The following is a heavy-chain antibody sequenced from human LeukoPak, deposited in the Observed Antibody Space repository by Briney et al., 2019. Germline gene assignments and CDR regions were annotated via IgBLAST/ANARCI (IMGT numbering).Heavy chain of an antibody. CDR2: IFYSGST. D-gene: IGHD2-15*01. CDR1: GGSISSYY. V-gene: IGHV4-59*08. J-gene: IGHJ3*02. CDR3: GRLSTRFCSGGTCYTNGAVDI. Sequence: SETLSLTCTVSGGSISSYYWSRIRQPPGQGLEWIGYIFYSGSTNYNPSLKSRVTMSVDTSNKQFSLRLSSVTAADTALYYCGRLSTRFCSGGTCYTNGAVDIWGQGTRVTVSS.